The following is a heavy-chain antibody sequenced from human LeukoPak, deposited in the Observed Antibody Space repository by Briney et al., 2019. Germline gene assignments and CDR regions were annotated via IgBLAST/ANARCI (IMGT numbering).Heavy chain of an antibody. CDR1: GGSFSGYY. J-gene: IGHJ4*02. V-gene: IGHV4-34*01. CDR2: INHSGST. Sequence: SETLSLTCAVYGGSFSGYYWSWIRQPTGKGLEWIGEINHSGSTNYNPSLKSRVTISVDTSKNQFSLKLSSVTAADTAVYYCARGSATVVTFDYWGQGTLVTVSS. D-gene: IGHD4-23*01. CDR3: ARGSATVVTFDY.